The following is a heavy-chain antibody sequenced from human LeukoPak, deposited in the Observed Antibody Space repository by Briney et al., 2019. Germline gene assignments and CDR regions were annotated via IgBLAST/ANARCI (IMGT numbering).Heavy chain of an antibody. Sequence: ASVKVSCKASGYNFTSYDINWVRQATGQGLEWMGWMKPNSGNTGYAQKFQGRVTMTRNTSISTAYMELSSLRSEDTAVYYCARDVAGRLRYFDWLFTNGMDVWGKGTTVTISS. CDR3: ARDVAGRLRYFDWLFTNGMDV. V-gene: IGHV1-8*01. D-gene: IGHD3-9*01. J-gene: IGHJ6*03. CDR2: MKPNSGNT. CDR1: GYNFTSYD.